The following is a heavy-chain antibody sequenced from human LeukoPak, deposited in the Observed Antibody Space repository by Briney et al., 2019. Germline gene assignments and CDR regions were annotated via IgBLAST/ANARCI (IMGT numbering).Heavy chain of an antibody. J-gene: IGHJ4*02. CDR3: ARPHDNTAMVTVLFDY. CDR2: ISYDGSIE. D-gene: IGHD5-18*01. CDR1: GFTFSSYA. Sequence: GGSLRLSCSASGFTFSSYAFHWVRQAPGKGLEWVAVISYDGSIEYYADLVKGRFTISRDNSKSTLYLQVDSLRTEDTAVYYCARPHDNTAMVTVLFDYWGQGTLVTVSS. V-gene: IGHV3-30-3*01.